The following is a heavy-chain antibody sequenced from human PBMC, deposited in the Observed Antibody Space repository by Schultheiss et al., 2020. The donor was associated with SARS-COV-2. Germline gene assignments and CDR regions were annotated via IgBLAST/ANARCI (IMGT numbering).Heavy chain of an antibody. J-gene: IGHJ5*02. Sequence: GGSLRLSCAASGFTFSSYWMHWVRQAPGKGLVWVSRINSDGSSTSYADSVKGRFTISRDNAKNTLYLQMNSLRAEDTAVYYCARAGRNYGDYYSFDPWGQGTLVTVSS. D-gene: IGHD4-17*01. CDR3: ARAGRNYGDYYSFDP. CDR1: GFTFSSYW. CDR2: INSDGSST. V-gene: IGHV3-74*01.